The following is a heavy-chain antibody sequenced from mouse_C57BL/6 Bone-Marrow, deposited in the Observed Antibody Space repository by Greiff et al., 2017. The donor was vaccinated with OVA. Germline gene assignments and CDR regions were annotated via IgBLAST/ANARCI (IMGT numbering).Heavy chain of an antibody. J-gene: IGHJ4*01. CDR2: INPNNGGT. CDR3: ARMRLRRAMDY. CDR1: GYTFTDYN. D-gene: IGHD1-1*01. Sequence: VQLQQSGPELVKPGASVKIPCKASGYTFTDYNMDWVKQSHGKSLEWIGDINPNNGGTIYNQKFKGKATLTVDKSSSTAYMELRSLTSEDTAVYYCARMRLRRAMDYWGQGTSVTVSS. V-gene: IGHV1-18*01.